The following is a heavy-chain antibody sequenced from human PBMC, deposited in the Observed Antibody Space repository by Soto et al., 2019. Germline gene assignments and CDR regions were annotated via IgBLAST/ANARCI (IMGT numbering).Heavy chain of an antibody. V-gene: IGHV4-34*01. Sequence: PSETLSLTCAVYGGSFSDYYWNWIRQPPGKGLEWIGEINHSGSSNYNPSLKSRVTISVDTSKNQFSLKLSSVTAADTAVYYCARHFPSADYWGQGTLVTGSS. CDR3: ARHFPSADY. CDR2: INHSGSS. CDR1: GGSFSDYY. J-gene: IGHJ4*02.